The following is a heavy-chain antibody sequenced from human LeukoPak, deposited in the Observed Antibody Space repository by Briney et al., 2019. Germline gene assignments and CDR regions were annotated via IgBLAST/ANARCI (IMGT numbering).Heavy chain of an antibody. D-gene: IGHD2-2*01. V-gene: IGHV4-59*01. J-gene: IGHJ4*02. CDR3: ARGSVPAAVVFDY. CDR2: IYYSGTT. CDR1: GGSISSYY. Sequence: SETLSLTCTVSGGSISSYYWSWIRQPPGKGLEWIGYIYYSGTTNYNPSLKSRVTISVDTSKNQFSLKLSSVTPADTAVYYCARGSVPAAVVFDYWGQGTLVTVSS.